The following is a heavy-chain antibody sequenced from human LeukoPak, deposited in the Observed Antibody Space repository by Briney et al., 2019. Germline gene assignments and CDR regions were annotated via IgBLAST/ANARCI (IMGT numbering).Heavy chain of an antibody. D-gene: IGHD6-19*01. CDR2: FYSGGHI. V-gene: IGHV3-53*01. CDR1: GFTVSTNY. Sequence: GGSLRLSCAASGFTVSTNYMSWVRQAPGKGLEWVSLFYSGGHINYADSVKGRFTFSRDSSYNTLYLQMNSLRVEDTAVYYCARGEYGSGWYRDWGQGTLVTVSS. CDR3: ARGEYGSGWYRD. J-gene: IGHJ4*02.